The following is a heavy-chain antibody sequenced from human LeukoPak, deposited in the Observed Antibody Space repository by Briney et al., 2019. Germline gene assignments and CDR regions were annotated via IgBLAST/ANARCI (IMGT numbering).Heavy chain of an antibody. J-gene: IGHJ4*02. V-gene: IGHV3-21*01. CDR2: ISSSSSYI. Sequence: PGGSLRLSCAASRFTFSTYRMNWVRQAPGKGLEWVSSISSSSSYIYYADSVKGRFTISRDNAKNSLYLQMNSLRAEDTAVYYCAREVDSGYDPPDYWGQGTLVTVSS. D-gene: IGHD5-12*01. CDR3: AREVDSGYDPPDY. CDR1: RFTFSTYR.